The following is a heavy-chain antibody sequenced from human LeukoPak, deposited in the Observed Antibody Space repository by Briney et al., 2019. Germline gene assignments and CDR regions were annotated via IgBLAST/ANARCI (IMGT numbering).Heavy chain of an antibody. Sequence: GGSLRLSCAASGFTFGNTWMGWVRQAPGKGLEYVSAISSNGGITYYAKSVEGRFTISRDNSKNTLHLQMGSLRAEDVAVYYCARDQLILSYYYGMDVWGQGTTVTVSS. J-gene: IGHJ6*02. V-gene: IGHV3-64*01. CDR1: GFTFGNTW. D-gene: IGHD2-15*01. CDR3: ARDQLILSYYYGMDV. CDR2: ISSNGGIT.